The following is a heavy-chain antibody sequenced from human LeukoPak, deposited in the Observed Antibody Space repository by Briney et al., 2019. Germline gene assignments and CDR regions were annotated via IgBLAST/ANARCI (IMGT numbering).Heavy chain of an antibody. D-gene: IGHD5-18*01. CDR2: INTNTGNP. V-gene: IGHV7-4-1*02. J-gene: IGHJ3*02. CDR3: ASPEDTAMVGDAFDI. Sequence: ASVKVSCKASGGTFSSYAISWVRQAPGQGLEWMGWINTNTGNPTYAQGFTGRFVFSLDTSVSTAYLQISSLKAEDTAVYYCASPEDTAMVGDAFDIWGQGTMVTVSS. CDR1: GGTFSSYA.